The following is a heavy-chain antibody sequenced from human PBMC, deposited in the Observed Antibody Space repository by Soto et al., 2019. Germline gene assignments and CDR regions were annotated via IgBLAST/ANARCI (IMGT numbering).Heavy chain of an antibody. CDR2: MSFDGSIK. D-gene: IGHD6-19*01. Sequence: QVQLVESGGGVVQPGRSLRLSCAASGFIFSSYGMNWVRQAPGKGLEWVAVMSFDGSIKYYADSVKGRFTISRDNSKNTLYLQMNSLRAEDTAVYYCPTIAVPPAFDIWGQGTMVTVSS. J-gene: IGHJ3*02. CDR1: GFIFSSYG. CDR3: PTIAVPPAFDI. V-gene: IGHV3-30*03.